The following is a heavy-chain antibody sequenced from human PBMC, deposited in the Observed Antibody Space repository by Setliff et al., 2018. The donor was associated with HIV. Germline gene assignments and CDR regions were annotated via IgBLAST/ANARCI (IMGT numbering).Heavy chain of an antibody. V-gene: IGHV3-11*04. CDR1: GFTFSDHY. D-gene: IGHD1-26*01. CDR3: ARDGRRGPLRPAHFDY. CDR2: ITTGGSTI. Sequence: LRLSCAASGFTFSDHYMDWVRQAPGKGLEWVSYITTGGSTIYYADSVRGRFTISRDNAKNSLFLEMNSLRVEDTAVYYCARDGRRGPLRPAHFDYWGQGTLVTVSS. J-gene: IGHJ4*02.